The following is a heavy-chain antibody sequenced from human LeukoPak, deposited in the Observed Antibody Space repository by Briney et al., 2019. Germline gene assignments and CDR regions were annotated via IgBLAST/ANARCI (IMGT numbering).Heavy chain of an antibody. J-gene: IGHJ4*02. V-gene: IGHV5-51*01. CDR2: IDPSDSET. CDR3: ARQTAMGRSGDF. Sequence: GESLQISCKASGYSFTSYWIGWVRQVPGKGLEWMGIIDPSDSETRYTPSFQGQVTTSADKSLTTAYLQWNSLKASDTAMYYCARQTAMGRSGDFWGQGTLVTVSS. CDR1: GYSFTSYW. D-gene: IGHD5-18*01.